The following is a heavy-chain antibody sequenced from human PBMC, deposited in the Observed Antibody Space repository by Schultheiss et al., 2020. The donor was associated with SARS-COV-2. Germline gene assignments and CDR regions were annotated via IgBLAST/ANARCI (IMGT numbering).Heavy chain of an antibody. J-gene: IGHJ6*02. CDR1: GGSISGYY. CDR2: IYYSGST. V-gene: IGHV4-59*12. Sequence: SQTLSLTCTVSGGSISGYYWNWIRQPPGKGLEWIGYIYYSGSTNYNPSLKSRVTISVDTSKNQFSLKLSSVTAADTAVYYCARGAYYDSSGYYSTPMYYYYGMDVWGQGTTVTVSS. CDR3: ARGAYYDSSGYYSTPMYYYYGMDV. D-gene: IGHD3-22*01.